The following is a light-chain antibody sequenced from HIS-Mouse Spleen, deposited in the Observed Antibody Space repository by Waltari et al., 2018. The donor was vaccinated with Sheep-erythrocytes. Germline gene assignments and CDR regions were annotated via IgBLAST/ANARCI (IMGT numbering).Light chain of an antibody. J-gene: IGKJ4*01. CDR3: QQSYSTPPT. Sequence: DIQMTQSPSSLSASVGDRVPITSRANQSISSYLNWYQQKPGKAPKLLIYAASSLQSGVPSRFSGSGSGTDFTLTISSLQPEDFATYYCQQSYSTPPTFGGGTKVEIK. CDR2: AAS. V-gene: IGKV1-39*01. CDR1: QSISSY.